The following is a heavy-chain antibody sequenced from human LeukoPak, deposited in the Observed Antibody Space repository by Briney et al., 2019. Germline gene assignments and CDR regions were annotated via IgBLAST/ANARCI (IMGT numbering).Heavy chain of an antibody. CDR2: IGISSGKT. V-gene: IGHV3-11*06. CDR3: ARDTKYAFDN. J-gene: IGHJ4*02. Sequence: GGSLRLSCAASGFTFRNYWMGWVRQAPGKGLEWISYIGISSGKTKYADSVKDRFTISGDKAKNSLYLQMNSLRVEDTAVYYCARDTKYAFDNWGQGTLVTVSS. CDR1: GFTFRNYW. D-gene: IGHD2-2*01.